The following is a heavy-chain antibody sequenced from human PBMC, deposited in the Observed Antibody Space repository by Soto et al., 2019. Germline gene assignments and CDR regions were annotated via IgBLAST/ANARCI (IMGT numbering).Heavy chain of an antibody. V-gene: IGHV3-48*03. J-gene: IGHJ5*02. D-gene: IGHD6-6*01. CDR3: ARDFIAAPFP. CDR1: GFTFSSYE. Sequence: QPGGSVRLSCAASGFTFSSYEMNWVRQAPGKGLEWVSYTSSSGSTIYYADSVKGRFTISRDNAKNSLYLQMNSLRAEDTAVYYCARDFIAAPFPWGQGTLVTVSS. CDR2: TSSSGSTI.